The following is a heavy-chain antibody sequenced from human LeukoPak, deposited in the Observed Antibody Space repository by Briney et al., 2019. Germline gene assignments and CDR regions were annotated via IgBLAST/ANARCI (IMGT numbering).Heavy chain of an antibody. Sequence: SGGSLRLSCAASGFTFSSYWMSWVRQAPGKGLEWVANIKQDGSEKYYVDSLKGRFTVSRDNAKNSLYLQINSLRAGDTAVYYCARVGAAEYYYYYMDVWSKGTTVTVSS. V-gene: IGHV3-7*01. CDR2: IKQDGSEK. CDR1: GFTFSSYW. D-gene: IGHD2-15*01. CDR3: ARVGAAEYYYYYMDV. J-gene: IGHJ6*03.